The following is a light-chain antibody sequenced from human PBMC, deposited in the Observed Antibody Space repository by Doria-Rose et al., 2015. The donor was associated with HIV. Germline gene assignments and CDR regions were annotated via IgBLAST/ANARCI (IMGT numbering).Light chain of an antibody. V-gene: IGKV3-20*01. CDR1: QSFSSTY. CDR3: HQYGTSWT. Sequence: EIVLTQSPGTLSLSPGERATLSCRASQSFSSTYLAWCQHKPGQAPSLLIYDGSTRATGIPDRFSASGSGTDFTLSINRLEPEDFALYYCHQYGTSWTFGQGTKVEI. CDR2: DGS. J-gene: IGKJ1*01.